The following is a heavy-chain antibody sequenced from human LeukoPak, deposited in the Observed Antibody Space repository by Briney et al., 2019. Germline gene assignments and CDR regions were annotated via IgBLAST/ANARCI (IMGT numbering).Heavy chain of an antibody. J-gene: IGHJ4*02. CDR2: IDWDDNK. Sequence: SGPALVKPPRPLTLTCTFSGVSLRTGGRCVSWIRQPPGKAREWLAHIDWDDNKYYSTSLKTRLTISKDTSKNQVVLTMTNMDPVDTATYYCARIRCSGWYFLDFWGQGTLVTVPS. D-gene: IGHD6-19*01. CDR1: GVSLRTGGRC. V-gene: IGHV2-70*01. CDR3: ARIRCSGWYFLDF.